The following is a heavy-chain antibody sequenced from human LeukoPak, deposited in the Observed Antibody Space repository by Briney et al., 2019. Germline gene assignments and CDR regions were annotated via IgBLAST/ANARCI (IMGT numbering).Heavy chain of an antibody. Sequence: SETLSLTCSVSGGSINSGGYYWSWIRQHPGKGLEWIGYIYYSGSTYYNPSLKSRVTISVDTSKNQFSLKLSSVTAADTAVYFCARGGTAYYYPYWGQGTLVTVSS. V-gene: IGHV4-31*03. CDR3: ARGGTAYYYPY. D-gene: IGHD3-10*01. J-gene: IGHJ4*02. CDR2: IYYSGST. CDR1: GGSINSGGYY.